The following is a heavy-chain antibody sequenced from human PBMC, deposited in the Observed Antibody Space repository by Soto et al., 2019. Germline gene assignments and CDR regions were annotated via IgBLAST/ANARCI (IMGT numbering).Heavy chain of an antibody. CDR1: GGSISSSSYY. CDR2: IYYSGST. V-gene: IGHV4-39*01. J-gene: IGHJ4*02. Sequence: QLQLQESGPGLVKPSETLSLTCTVSGGSISSSSYYWGGIRQPPGKGLEWIGSIYYSGSTYYNPSLKSRVTISVDTSKNQFSLKLSSVTAADTAVYYCARHTMRGYNWNPTTFDYWGQGTLVTVSS. D-gene: IGHD1-20*01. CDR3: ARHTMRGYNWNPTTFDY.